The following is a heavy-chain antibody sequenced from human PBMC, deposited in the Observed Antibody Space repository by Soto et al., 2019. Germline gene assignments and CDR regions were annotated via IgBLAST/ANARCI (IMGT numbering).Heavy chain of an antibody. J-gene: IGHJ6*02. CDR1: GGSISNNNC. CDR3: ARRRITTFGVVITGYGMDV. CDR2: IYHSGTT. Sequence: QVQLQESGPGLVKPSGTLSLICAVSGGSISNNNCWSWVRQPPGKGMEWIGEIYHSGTTNYNPSLKSRVTLSVDQSKNQVSLKRSSVTAADTAVYYCARRRITTFGVVITGYGMDVWGQGTTVIVSS. V-gene: IGHV4-4*02. D-gene: IGHD3-3*01.